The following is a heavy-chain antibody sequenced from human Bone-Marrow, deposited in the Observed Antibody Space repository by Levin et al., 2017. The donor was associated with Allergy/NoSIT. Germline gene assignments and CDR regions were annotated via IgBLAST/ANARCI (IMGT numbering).Heavy chain of an antibody. CDR3: ARAPLLTQDYGGNSVGLRYYYYGMDV. V-gene: IGHV1-8*01. D-gene: IGHD4-23*01. CDR1: GYTFTSYD. J-gene: IGHJ6*02. CDR2: MNPNSGNT. Sequence: AASVKVSCKASGYTFTSYDINWVRQATGQGLEWMGWMNPNSGNTGYAQKFQGRVTMTRNTSISTAYMELSSLRSEDTAVYYCARAPLLTQDYGGNSVGLRYYYYGMDVWGQGTTVTVSS.